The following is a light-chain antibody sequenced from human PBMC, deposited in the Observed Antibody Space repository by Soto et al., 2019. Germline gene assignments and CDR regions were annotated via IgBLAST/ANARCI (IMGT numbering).Light chain of an antibody. CDR3: CSYAGSYTWV. J-gene: IGLJ1*01. CDR2: DVN. V-gene: IGLV2-11*01. CDR1: NSDVGRYNY. Sequence: QSALTQPRSVSGSPGQSVTISCTGTNSDVGRYNYVSWYQQHPGKAPKLNIYDVNKRPSGVPDRFSGSKSGDTASLTISGLQAEDEAYYYCCSYAGSYTWVFGTGTKLTVL.